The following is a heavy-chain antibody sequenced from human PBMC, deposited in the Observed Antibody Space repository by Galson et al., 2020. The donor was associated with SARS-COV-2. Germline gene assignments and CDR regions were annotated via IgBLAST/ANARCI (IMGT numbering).Heavy chain of an antibody. J-gene: IGHJ4*02. Sequence: GESLKISCAASGFTFSSYDMHWVRQATGKGLEWVSAIGTAGDTYYPGSVKGRFTISRENAKNSLYLQMNSLRAGDTAVYYCARGGARSVAYCSGGSCYGDFDYWGQGTLVTVSS. D-gene: IGHD2-15*01. CDR1: GFTFSSYD. CDR3: ARGGARSVAYCSGGSCYGDFDY. CDR2: IGTAGDT. V-gene: IGHV3-13*01.